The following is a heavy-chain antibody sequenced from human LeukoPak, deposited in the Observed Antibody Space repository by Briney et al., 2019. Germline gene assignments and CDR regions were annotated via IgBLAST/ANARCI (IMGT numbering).Heavy chain of an antibody. V-gene: IGHV3-33*01. CDR2: IWYDGSNK. Sequence: GGSLRLSCAASGFTFSSYGMHWVRQAPGKGLEWVAVIWYDGSNKYYADSVKGRFTISRDNSKNTLYLQMDSLRAEDTAVYYCASGYGSGSHLQNWGQGTLVTVSS. J-gene: IGHJ4*02. CDR3: ASGYGSGSHLQN. CDR1: GFTFSSYG. D-gene: IGHD3-10*01.